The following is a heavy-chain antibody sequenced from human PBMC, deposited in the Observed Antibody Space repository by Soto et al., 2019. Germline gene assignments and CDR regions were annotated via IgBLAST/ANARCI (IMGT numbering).Heavy chain of an antibody. CDR1: GFTFRSYW. V-gene: IGHV3-7*05. CDR3: ARGAMAGNDVPGD. D-gene: IGHD2-8*01. J-gene: IGHJ1*01. CDR2: INLDGSEK. Sequence: EGQLVESGGGLVQPGGSLRLSCQVSGFTFRSYWMTWVRRAPGKGLEWVANINLDGSEKDYVDAVKGRFTISRDNAKNSLNLDLRDMRANDTAVYYCARGAMAGNDVPGDWGQGTLVTVSS.